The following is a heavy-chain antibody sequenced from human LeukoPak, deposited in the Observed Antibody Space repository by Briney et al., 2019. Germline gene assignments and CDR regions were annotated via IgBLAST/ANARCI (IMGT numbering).Heavy chain of an antibody. CDR1: GASISSTTYY. CDR2: IYYSGST. D-gene: IGHD3-22*01. V-gene: IGHV4-39*07. J-gene: IGHJ3*02. Sequence: PSETLSLTCTVSGASISSTTYYWGWIRQPPGKGLEWIGSIYYSGSTYYNPSLKSRVTISVDTSKNQFSLKLSSVTAADTAVYYCAREDSSGSIDAFDIWGQGTMVTVSS. CDR3: AREDSSGSIDAFDI.